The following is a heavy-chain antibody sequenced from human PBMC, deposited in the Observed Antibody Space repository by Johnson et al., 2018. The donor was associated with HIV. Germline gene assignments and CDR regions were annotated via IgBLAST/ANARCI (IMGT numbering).Heavy chain of an antibody. D-gene: IGHD2-8*01. V-gene: IGHV3-23*04. J-gene: IGHJ3*02. CDR1: GLTFTNYA. CDR3: ASALCTWGAFDI. Sequence: VQLVESGGGLVQPGGSLRLSCAASGLTFTNYAMNWVRQAPGKGLEWVSTISDSTYYADSVKGRFTISRDNSKNTLYLQMNSLRAEDTAVYYCASALCTWGAFDIWGQGTMVTVSS. CDR2: ISDST.